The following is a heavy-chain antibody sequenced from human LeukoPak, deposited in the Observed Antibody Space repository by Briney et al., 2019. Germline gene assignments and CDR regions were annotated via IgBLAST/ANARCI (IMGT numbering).Heavy chain of an antibody. Sequence: VASVKVSCKASGYTFANYGISWVRQAPGQGLEWMGWISAYNGNTEYAQKFQGRVTMTRDTSTSTAYMELRSLRSDDTAVYYCARDQRDGSGRSRSNCYFDYWGQGTLVTVSS. CDR2: ISAYNGNT. CDR1: GYTFANYG. CDR3: ARDQRDGSGRSRSNCYFDY. J-gene: IGHJ4*02. V-gene: IGHV1-18*01. D-gene: IGHD1-26*01.